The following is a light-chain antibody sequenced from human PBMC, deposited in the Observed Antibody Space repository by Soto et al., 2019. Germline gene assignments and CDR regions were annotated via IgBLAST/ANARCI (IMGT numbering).Light chain of an antibody. CDR2: GAA. J-gene: IGKJ3*01. CDR1: QSIGSN. Sequence: ETVLTQSPATFSVAPGERATLSCRASQSIGSNLAWYQQRPGQPPRLLIYGAATKATGVSARLSGSGSGTEFTLTINCLQSEDFALYYCQQYNKWPLFTFGPGTKVDIK. V-gene: IGKV3-15*01. CDR3: QQYNKWPLFT.